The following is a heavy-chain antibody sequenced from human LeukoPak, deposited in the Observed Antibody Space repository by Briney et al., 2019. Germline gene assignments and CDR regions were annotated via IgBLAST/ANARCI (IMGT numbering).Heavy chain of an antibody. CDR1: GGSISSYY. V-gene: IGHV4-4*07. CDR2: IYTSGST. D-gene: IGHD3-22*01. CDR3: ARGTSSGYYPYYFDY. J-gene: IGHJ4*02. Sequence: PSETLSLTCTVSGGSISSYYWSWIRQPAGKGLEWIGRIYTSGSTNYNPSLKSRVTMSVDTSKNQFSLKLSSVTAADTAVYYCARGTSSGYYPYYFDYWGQGTLVTVSS.